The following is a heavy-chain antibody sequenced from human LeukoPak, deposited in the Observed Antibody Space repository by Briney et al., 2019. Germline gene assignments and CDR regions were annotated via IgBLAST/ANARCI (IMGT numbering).Heavy chain of an antibody. Sequence: SETLSLTCTVSGDSISSRSYYWAWLRPAPVKGLEGIGSLHSSGSTYYNPSLKSRLTLSVDTSKNLFSLRLISVTAADTAVYYCANSLGGDYGWFGGQFGLWGRGTLVTVPS. CDR2: LHSSGST. CDR1: GDSISSRSYY. V-gene: IGHV4-39*02. CDR3: ANSLGGDYGWFGGQFGL. D-gene: IGHD4-17*01. J-gene: IGHJ2*01.